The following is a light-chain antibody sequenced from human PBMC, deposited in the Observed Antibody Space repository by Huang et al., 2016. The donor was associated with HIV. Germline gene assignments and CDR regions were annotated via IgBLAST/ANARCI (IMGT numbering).Light chain of an antibody. Sequence: DIQMTQSPSTLTASVGDRVTITCRASQSISSSLAWYQQQPGAVPKLRIYKASSLESGVPSRFSGSGSGTEFTLTISSLQPDDLATYYCQQYNSYSVTFGQGTKLEI. J-gene: IGKJ2*01. CDR2: KAS. CDR3: QQYNSYSVT. CDR1: QSISSS. V-gene: IGKV1-5*03.